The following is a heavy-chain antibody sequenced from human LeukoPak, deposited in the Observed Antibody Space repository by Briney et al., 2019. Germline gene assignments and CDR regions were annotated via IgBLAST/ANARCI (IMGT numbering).Heavy chain of an antibody. Sequence: ASVKVTCKSSGYTFTRYYIDWVRQPPAQGLEWMGIIKPSGGSTSYAQKFQARVTMNRDTSTSRVYMKLRSLRSVDTAVYYCAGTDDKPYFDYWGQGTLVTVSS. CDR2: IKPSGGST. CDR1: GYTFTRYY. CDR3: AGTDDKPYFDY. D-gene: IGHD2-8*02. V-gene: IGHV1-46*03. J-gene: IGHJ4*02.